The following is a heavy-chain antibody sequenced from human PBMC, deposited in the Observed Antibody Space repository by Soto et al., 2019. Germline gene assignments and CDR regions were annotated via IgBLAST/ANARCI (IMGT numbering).Heavy chain of an antibody. V-gene: IGHV1-18*01. J-gene: IGHJ6*03. Sequence: QDQLVQSGGEVKKPGASVKVSCKASGYSFTNYGITWGRQAPGQGVERMGWISAYNGDTNYAQKLQGSVTMTTDPSTSTAYLELRCLRSDDTAVYYCARDRGVATPVAGNLHDWDYMDVGGKGTTVTVS. D-gene: IGHD6-19*01. CDR1: GYSFTNYG. CDR3: ARDRGVATPVAGNLHDWDYMDV. CDR2: ISAYNGDT.